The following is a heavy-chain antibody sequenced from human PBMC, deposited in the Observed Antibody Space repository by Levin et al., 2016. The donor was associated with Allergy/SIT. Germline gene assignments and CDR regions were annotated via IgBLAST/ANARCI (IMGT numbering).Heavy chain of an antibody. J-gene: IGHJ4*02. D-gene: IGHD2-21*02. Sequence: ASVKVSCKASGYTFTDTFVHWLRQAPGQGLEWMGWMSTRSGGTKFAEKFQGRVTMTRDTSTSTAYMELSWLTSDDTAVYYCARPGRDCKTNQCYSFVDHWGQGTLVTVSS. CDR3: ARPGRDCKTNQCYSFVDH. CDR2: MSTRSGGT. V-gene: IGHV1-2*02. CDR1: GYTFTDTF.